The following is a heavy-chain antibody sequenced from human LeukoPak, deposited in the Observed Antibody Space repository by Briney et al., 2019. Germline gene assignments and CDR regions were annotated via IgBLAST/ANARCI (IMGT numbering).Heavy chain of an antibody. CDR3: ARLKHCSSTSCYEYYYYGMDV. D-gene: IGHD2-2*01. V-gene: IGHV4-59*08. CDR1: GGSISSYY. J-gene: IGHJ6*02. CDR2: IYYSGST. Sequence: SETLSLTCTVSGGSISSYYWSWIRQPPGKGLEWIGYIYYSGSTNYSPSLKSRVTISVDTSKNQFSLKLSSVTAADTAVYYCARLKHCSSTSCYEYYYYGMDVWGQGTTVTVSS.